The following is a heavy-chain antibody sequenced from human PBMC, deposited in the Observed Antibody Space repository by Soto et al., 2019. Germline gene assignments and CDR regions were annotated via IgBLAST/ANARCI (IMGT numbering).Heavy chain of an antibody. Sequence: EVQLVESGGGLVQPGGSLRLSCVGSGFTFSSYWMTWVRQAPGKGLEWVAIIRPAGGVKYYVDSVRGRFTISRDNAKTSVYLQMNSLRDEDTAVYFCARPPYGEGGFFDSWGQGTMVTVSS. CDR2: IRPAGGVK. CDR1: GFTFSSYW. D-gene: IGHD4-17*01. V-gene: IGHV3-7*01. J-gene: IGHJ4*02. CDR3: ARPPYGEGGFFDS.